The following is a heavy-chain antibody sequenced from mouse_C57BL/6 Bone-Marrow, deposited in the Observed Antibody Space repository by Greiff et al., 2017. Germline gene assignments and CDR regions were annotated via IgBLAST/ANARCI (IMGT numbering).Heavy chain of an antibody. CDR2: ISSGGDYT. D-gene: IGHD1-1*02. CDR3: TREGGSYAMDY. CDR1: GFTFSSYA. Sequence: EVQRVESGEGLVKPGGSLKLSCAASGFTFSSYAMSWVRQTPEKRLEWVAYISSGGDYTYYADTVKGRFTISRDNARNTLYLQMSSLKSEDTAMYYCTREGGSYAMDYWGQGTSVTVSS. V-gene: IGHV5-9-1*02. J-gene: IGHJ4*01.